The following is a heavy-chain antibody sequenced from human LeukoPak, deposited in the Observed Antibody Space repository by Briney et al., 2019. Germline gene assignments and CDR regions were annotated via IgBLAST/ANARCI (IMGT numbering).Heavy chain of an antibody. J-gene: IGHJ4*02. CDR1: GFPFRSYS. Sequence: GGSLRLSCAASGFPFRSYSMNWVRQAPGKALEWGSSISSSSSYIYYTDSVKGRFTSSRDNAKKQLYLHMNTLRDEDTAVYYCARAPYCSRDCYSYYFGYWGQGTLVTVSS. CDR2: ISSSSSYI. V-gene: IGHV3-21*01. CDR3: ARAPYCSRDCYSYYFGY. D-gene: IGHD2-21*01.